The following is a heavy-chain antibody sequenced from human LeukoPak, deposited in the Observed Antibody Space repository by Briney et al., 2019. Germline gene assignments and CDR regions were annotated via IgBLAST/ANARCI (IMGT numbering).Heavy chain of an antibody. V-gene: IGHV3-7*03. Sequence: GGSLRLSCGASGFTFSSYWMNWARQAPGKGREWMASINHNGNVNYYVDSVKGRFTISRDNAKNSLYLQMSNLRAEDTAVYFCARGGGLDVWGQGATVTVSS. CDR2: INHNGNVN. CDR3: ARGGGLDV. D-gene: IGHD3-16*01. J-gene: IGHJ6*02. CDR1: GFTFSSYW.